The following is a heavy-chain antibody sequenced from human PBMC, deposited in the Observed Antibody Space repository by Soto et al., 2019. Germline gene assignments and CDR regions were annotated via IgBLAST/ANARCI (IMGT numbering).Heavy chain of an antibody. CDR1: GGSVSSGSYY. J-gene: IGHJ6*02. CDR2: IYYSGST. V-gene: IGHV4-61*01. Sequence: SETLSLTCTVSGGSVSSGSYYWSWIRQPPGKGLEWIGYIYYSGSTNYNPSLKSRVTISVDTSKNQFSLKLSSVTAADTAVYYCARDLSLDVWGQGTTVTVSS. CDR3: ARDLSLDV. D-gene: IGHD1-26*01.